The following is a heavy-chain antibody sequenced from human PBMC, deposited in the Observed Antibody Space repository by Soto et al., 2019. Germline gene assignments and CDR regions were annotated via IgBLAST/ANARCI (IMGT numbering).Heavy chain of an antibody. V-gene: IGHV3-53*01. J-gene: IGHJ6*02. Sequence: GSLRLSCAASGFTVSSNYMSWVRQAPGKGLEWVSVIYSGGSTYYADSVKGRFTISRDNSKNTLYLQMNSLRAEDTAVYYCASTEGWVYYYGMDVWGQGTTVTAP. CDR1: GFTVSSNY. D-gene: IGHD3-16*01. CDR3: ASTEGWVYYYGMDV. CDR2: IYSGGST.